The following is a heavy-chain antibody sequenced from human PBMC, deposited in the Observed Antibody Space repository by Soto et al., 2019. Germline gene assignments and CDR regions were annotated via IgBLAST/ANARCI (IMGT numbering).Heavy chain of an antibody. Sequence: SETLSLTCTVPGGSISSFYWSWIRQPPGKGLEWIGYIYYSGITNYNLSLKSRVTISVDTSKNQFSLKLSSVTTADTAVYYFARQGDCSCGSLGCFDYWGQGTLVTVSS. V-gene: IGHV4-59*08. J-gene: IGHJ4*02. CDR3: ARQGDCSCGSLGCFDY. CDR1: GGSISSFY. D-gene: IGHD2-15*01. CDR2: IYYSGIT.